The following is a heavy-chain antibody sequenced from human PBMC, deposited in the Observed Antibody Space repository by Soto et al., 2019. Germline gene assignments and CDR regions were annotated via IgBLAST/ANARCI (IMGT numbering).Heavy chain of an antibody. J-gene: IGHJ4*02. D-gene: IGHD1-26*01. CDR1: GGSFSDFA. CDR3: ARADIVAVPSAVSSYDYYKKSRFYS. Sequence: QVQLAQSGAEVRKPGSSVKVSCRASGGSFSDFAFSWVRQAPGQGLEWMGGIIPMFAATKYAQRFQDRVTITADALTKKVYLALSNFTSNDSAVYNCARADIVAVPSAVSSYDYYKKSRFYSWGQGNLV. CDR2: IIPMFAAT. V-gene: IGHV1-69*01.